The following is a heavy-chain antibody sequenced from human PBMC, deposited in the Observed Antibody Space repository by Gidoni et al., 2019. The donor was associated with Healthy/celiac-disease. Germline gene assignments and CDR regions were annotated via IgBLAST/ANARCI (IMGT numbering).Heavy chain of an antibody. CDR2: IYYSGST. D-gene: IGHD3-9*01. Sequence: QLRLQESGPGLVKPSETLSLTCTVSGGSISSSSYYWGWIRQPPGKGLEWIGSIYYSGSTYYNPSLKSRVTISVDTSKNQFSLKLSSVTAADTAVYYCARGYFDWLCPDYWGQGTLVTVSS. CDR3: ARGYFDWLCPDY. J-gene: IGHJ4*02. V-gene: IGHV4-39*01. CDR1: GGSISSSSYY.